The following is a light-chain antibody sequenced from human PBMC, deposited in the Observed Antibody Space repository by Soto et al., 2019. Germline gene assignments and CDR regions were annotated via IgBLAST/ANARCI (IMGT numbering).Light chain of an antibody. Sequence: DIQVTQSPPTLSASVGDRVTITCRASQTISSWLAWYQQKPGKAPKLLIYKASTLKSGVPSRFSGSGSGTEFTLTISSLQPEDFGIYYCQQYENYWTFGQGTKVDI. V-gene: IGKV1-5*03. CDR2: KAS. CDR3: QQYENYWT. CDR1: QTISSW. J-gene: IGKJ1*01.